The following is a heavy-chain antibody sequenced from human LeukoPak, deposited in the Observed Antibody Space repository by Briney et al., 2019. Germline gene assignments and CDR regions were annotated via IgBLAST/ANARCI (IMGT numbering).Heavy chain of an antibody. V-gene: IGHV5-51*01. CDR2: IYPGDSDT. CDR3: ARKKGYVDY. D-gene: IGHD3-16*01. Sequence: GESLKISCKGSGYSFTSYWIGWVRQMPGKGLEWMGIIYPGDSDTTYSPSFQGQVTMSADKSISTAYLQWSSLKAPDSGMYYCARKKGYVDYWGQGTLVTVPS. CDR1: GYSFTSYW. J-gene: IGHJ4*02.